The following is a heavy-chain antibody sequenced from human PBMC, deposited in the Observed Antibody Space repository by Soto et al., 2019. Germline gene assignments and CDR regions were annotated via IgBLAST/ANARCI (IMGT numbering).Heavy chain of an antibody. CDR3: ARARLFHNWFDP. Sequence: SVKVSCKTSGGTFGSYAISWVRQAPGQGLEWMGGIIPIFSTPNYAQKFQGRVTITADESTSTAYMELSSLRSEDTAVYYCARARLFHNWFDPWGQGTLVTVSS. CDR2: IIPIFSTP. D-gene: IGHD3-22*01. V-gene: IGHV1-69*13. CDR1: GGTFGSYA. J-gene: IGHJ5*02.